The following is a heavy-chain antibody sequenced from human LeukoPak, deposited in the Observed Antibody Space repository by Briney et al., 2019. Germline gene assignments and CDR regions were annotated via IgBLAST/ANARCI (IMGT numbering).Heavy chain of an antibody. CDR2: IYTSGST. V-gene: IGHV4-4*07. CDR3: ARGRIWGDFLTGFLAFDS. Sequence: SETLSLTCTVSGGSISSYYWSWIRQPAGKGLEWIGRIYTSGSTNYNPSLKSRVSMSLDTSKSQLSLRLSSLTAADTAVFYCARGRIWGDFLTGFLAFDSWGQGILVTVSS. D-gene: IGHD3-9*01. CDR1: GGSISSYY. J-gene: IGHJ4*02.